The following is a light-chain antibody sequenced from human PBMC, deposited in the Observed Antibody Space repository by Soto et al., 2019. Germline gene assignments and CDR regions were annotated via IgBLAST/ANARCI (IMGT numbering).Light chain of an antibody. J-gene: IGKJ2*01. CDR1: QSVTSN. CDR2: GAS. CDR3: QQYGRSPFT. V-gene: IGKV3-20*01. Sequence: EIVMTQSPATLSVSPGERATLSCRASQSVTSNLAWYQQKRGQAPRLLIYGASTRASGVPDRFSGGGSGTDFVLTISRLEPEDFAVYYCQQYGRSPFTFGQGTKLQIK.